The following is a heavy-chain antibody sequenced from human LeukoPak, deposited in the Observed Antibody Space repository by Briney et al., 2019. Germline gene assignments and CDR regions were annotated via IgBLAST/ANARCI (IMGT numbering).Heavy chain of an antibody. CDR1: GDSIRGYY. V-gene: IGHV4-59*12. J-gene: IGHJ6*03. CDR2: IYYSGIT. D-gene: IGHD6-13*01. Sequence: SETLSLTCTVSGDSIRGYYWNWIRQPPGKGLEWIGYIYYSGITNYNPSLKSRVTMSVDTSKNQFSLKLSSVTAADTAVYYCARVGSSSWYGRVYYYYYYMDVWGKGTTVTVSS. CDR3: ARVGSSSWYGRVYYYYYYMDV.